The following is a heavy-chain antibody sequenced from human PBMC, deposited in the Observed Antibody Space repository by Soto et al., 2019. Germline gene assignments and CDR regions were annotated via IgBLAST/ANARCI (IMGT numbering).Heavy chain of an antibody. J-gene: IGHJ4*02. CDR2: IWHYGSIK. CDR3: TRAAIRGELLEY. V-gene: IGHV3-33*01. D-gene: IGHD1-26*01. Sequence: QVQLVESGGGVVQPGTSLRLSCAASGFTFNNYGMHWVRQAPGKGLEGVALIWHYGSIKGYADSVKGRFTIYRDNSKKTLNLQMNSLRVEDTAVYYCTRAAIRGELLEYWGQGTQVTVSS. CDR1: GFTFNNYG.